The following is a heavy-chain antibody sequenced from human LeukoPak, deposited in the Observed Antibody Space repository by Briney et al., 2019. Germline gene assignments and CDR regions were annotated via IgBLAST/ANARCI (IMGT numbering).Heavy chain of an antibody. J-gene: IGHJ4*02. CDR3: ASFYSYGQN. D-gene: IGHD5-18*01. CDR2: IFPSGGEI. Sequence: GGSLRLSCEASGFTFSTFAMIWVRQPPGKGLEWVSSIFPSGGEIHYADSVRGRSTISRDNSKSTLSLQMNSLRAEDTVIYYCASFYSYGQNWGQGTLVTVSS. CDR1: GFTFSTFA. V-gene: IGHV3-23*01.